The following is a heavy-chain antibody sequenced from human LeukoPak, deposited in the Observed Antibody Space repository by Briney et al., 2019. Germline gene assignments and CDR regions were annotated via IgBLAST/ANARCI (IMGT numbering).Heavy chain of an antibody. D-gene: IGHD3-22*01. V-gene: IGHV3-15*07. CDR1: GFTFSNAW. Sequence: GGSLRLSCATSGFTFSNAWMNWVRQAPGKGLEWVGRIRSNSDGGTIDYAAPVKGRFTLSRDDSKTTLYLQTNSLQTEDTAVYYCATDFYDSTWGQGTLVTVSS. J-gene: IGHJ5*02. CDR3: ATDFYDST. CDR2: IRSNSDGGTI.